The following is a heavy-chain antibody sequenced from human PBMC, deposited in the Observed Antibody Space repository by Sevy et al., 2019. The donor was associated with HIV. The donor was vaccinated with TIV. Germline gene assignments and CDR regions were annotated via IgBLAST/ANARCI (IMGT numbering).Heavy chain of an antibody. Sequence: GGSLRLSCITSGFWFSDYALTWLSQAPGKGLEWVGFIRSKTFGGTTEYAASVKGRFTISRDESKSIAYLEMNSLKTEDTAIYYCTRLRGTISAYYYFGMDVWGQGATVTVSS. CDR1: GFWFSDYA. J-gene: IGHJ6*02. D-gene: IGHD3-9*01. CDR2: IRSKTFGGTT. V-gene: IGHV3-49*03. CDR3: TRLRGTISAYYYFGMDV.